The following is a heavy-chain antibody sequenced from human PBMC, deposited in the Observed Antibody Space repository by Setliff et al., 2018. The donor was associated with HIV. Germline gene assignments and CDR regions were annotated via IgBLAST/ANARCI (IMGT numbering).Heavy chain of an antibody. D-gene: IGHD3-3*02. Sequence: ASETLSLTCTVSGGSIRTGAYYWGWIRQPPGKGLEWIGSIYYDGRTFYKPSLKSRLTISVDTAKNQFSLSLNSVTAADTAVYYCARDIRGTQSSDYWGQGTLVTVSS. CDR2: IYYDGRT. CDR1: GGSIRTGAYY. CDR3: ARDIRGTQSSDY. J-gene: IGHJ4*02. V-gene: IGHV4-39*07.